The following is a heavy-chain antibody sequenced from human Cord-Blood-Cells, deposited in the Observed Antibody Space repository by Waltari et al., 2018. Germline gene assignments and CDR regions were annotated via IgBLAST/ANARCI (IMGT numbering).Heavy chain of an antibody. J-gene: IGHJ3*02. CDR1: GYTFTSYG. D-gene: IGHD3-3*01. V-gene: IGHV1-18*01. Sequence: QVQLVQSGAEVKKPGASVKVSCKASGYTFTSYGIRWVRQAAGQGLEWMGWISAYNGNTNYAQKLQGRVTMTTDTSTSTAYMELRSLRSDDTAVYYCARDRGFLEWSHDAFDIWGQGTMVTVSS. CDR2: ISAYNGNT. CDR3: ARDRGFLEWSHDAFDI.